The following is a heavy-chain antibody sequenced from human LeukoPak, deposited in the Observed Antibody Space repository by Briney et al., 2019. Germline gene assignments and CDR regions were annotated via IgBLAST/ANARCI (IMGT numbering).Heavy chain of an antibody. CDR3: AKIVIAAWYFQH. D-gene: IGHD6-6*01. J-gene: IGHJ1*01. Sequence: GGSLRLSCAASGITFSSYAMSWVRQAPGKGLEWVSAISGSGGSTYYADSVKGRFTISRDNSKNTLYLQMNSLRAEDTAVYYCAKIVIAAWYFQHWGQGTLVTVSS. V-gene: IGHV3-23*01. CDR2: ISGSGGST. CDR1: GITFSSYA.